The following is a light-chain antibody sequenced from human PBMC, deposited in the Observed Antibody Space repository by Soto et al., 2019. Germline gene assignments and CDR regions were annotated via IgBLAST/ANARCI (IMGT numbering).Light chain of an antibody. CDR1: QSVLYSSNNKNY. J-gene: IGKJ1*01. V-gene: IGKV4-1*01. Sequence: DIVMTQSPDSLAVSLGERATINCKSSQSVLYSSNNKNYLAWYQQKPGQPPNVLIYWASTSESGVPDRFSGSGSGTDFTLTISSLQAEDVAVYYCQQYYSTPWTFGQGTRVEIK. CDR2: WAS. CDR3: QQYYSTPWT.